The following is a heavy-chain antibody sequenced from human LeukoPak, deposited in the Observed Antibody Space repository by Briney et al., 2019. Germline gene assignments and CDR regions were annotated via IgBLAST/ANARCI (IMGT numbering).Heavy chain of an antibody. CDR1: GFTFSSYA. J-gene: IGHJ3*02. Sequence: GGSLRLSCAASGFTFSSYAMSWVRQAPGKGLEWVSAISGSGGSTYYADSVKGRFTISRDNSKNTLYLQMNSLRAEDTAVYYCAKDRAPYCSSTSCSNAFDIWGQGTMVTVSS. D-gene: IGHD2-2*01. CDR3: AKDRAPYCSSTSCSNAFDI. V-gene: IGHV3-23*01. CDR2: ISGSGGST.